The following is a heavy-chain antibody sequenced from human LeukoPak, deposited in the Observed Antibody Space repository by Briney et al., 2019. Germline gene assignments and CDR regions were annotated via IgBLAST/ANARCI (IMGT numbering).Heavy chain of an antibody. Sequence: GGSLRLSCAASGFTFSSYAMHWVRQAPGKGLEWVAVISYDGSNKYYADSVKGRFTISRDKSKNTLYLQMNSLRAEDTAVYYCARDPAPSGSYCFDYWGQGTLVTVSS. V-gene: IGHV3-30-3*01. CDR1: GFTFSSYA. CDR2: ISYDGSNK. J-gene: IGHJ4*02. CDR3: ARDPAPSGSYCFDY. D-gene: IGHD1-26*01.